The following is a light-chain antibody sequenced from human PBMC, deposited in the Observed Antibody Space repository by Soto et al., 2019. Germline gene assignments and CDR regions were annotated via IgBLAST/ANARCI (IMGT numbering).Light chain of an antibody. J-gene: IGKJ3*01. Sequence: DIQMTQSPSTLSASVGDRVTITCRASQSVNYWLAWYQQKPGMAPKLLIHDASSVESGVPSRFSGSGSGTEFTLTISSRQPDDSATYYCQQYGFSFGPGTKVEIK. CDR2: DAS. V-gene: IGKV1-5*01. CDR3: QQYGFS. CDR1: QSVNYW.